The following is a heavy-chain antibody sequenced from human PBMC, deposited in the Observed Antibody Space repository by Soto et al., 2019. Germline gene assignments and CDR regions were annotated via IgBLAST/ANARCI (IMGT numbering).Heavy chain of an antibody. CDR1: GGTFSSYA. D-gene: IGHD3-10*01. V-gene: IGHV1-69*01. CDR3: ARAGRSRTLWYFQH. CDR2: IIPIFGTA. Sequence: QVQLVQSGAEVKKPGSSVKVSSKASGGTFSSYAISWVRQAPGQGLEWMGGIIPIFGTANYAQKFQGRVTITADESTSTAYMGLSSLRSEDTAVYYCARAGRSRTLWYFQHWGQGTLVTVSS. J-gene: IGHJ1*01.